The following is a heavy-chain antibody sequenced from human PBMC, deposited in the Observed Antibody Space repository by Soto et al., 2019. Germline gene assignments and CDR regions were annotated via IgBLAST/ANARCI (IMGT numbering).Heavy chain of an antibody. CDR3: ARGSGSGYYDILTGYRDYFDY. Sequence: SETLSLTCTVSGGSISSYYWSWIRQPPGKGLEWIGYIYYSGSTNYNPSLKSRVTISVDTSKNQFSLKLSSVTAADTAVYYCARGSGSGYYDILTGYRDYFDYWGQGTLVTVSS. CDR1: GGSISSYY. V-gene: IGHV4-59*01. CDR2: IYYSGST. J-gene: IGHJ4*02. D-gene: IGHD3-9*01.